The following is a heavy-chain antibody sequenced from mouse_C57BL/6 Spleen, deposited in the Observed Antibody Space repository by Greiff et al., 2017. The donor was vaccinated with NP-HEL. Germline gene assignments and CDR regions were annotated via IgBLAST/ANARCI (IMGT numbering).Heavy chain of an antibody. D-gene: IGHD2-4*01. Sequence: DVQLVESGGGLVKPGGSLKLSCAASGFTFSSYTMSWVRQTPEKRLEWVATISGGGGNTYYPDSVKGRFTISRDNAKNTLYLQMSSLRSEDTALYYCARQTYYDYEGWYFDVWGTGTTVTVSS. CDR3: ARQTYYDYEGWYFDV. CDR1: GFTFSSYT. CDR2: ISGGGGNT. J-gene: IGHJ1*03. V-gene: IGHV5-9*01.